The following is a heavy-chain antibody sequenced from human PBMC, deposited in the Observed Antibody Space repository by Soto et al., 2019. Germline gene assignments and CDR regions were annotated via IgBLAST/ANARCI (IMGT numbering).Heavy chain of an antibody. V-gene: IGHV1-18*01. CDR3: ARDGFYAGLGRYSNGYSPPRYYGMDV. D-gene: IGHD5-18*01. CDR2: ISSYNDNT. J-gene: IGHJ6*02. Sequence: QVQLVQSGAEVKKPGASVKVSCKASGYTFTTYGISWVRQAPGQGLEWMGWISSYNDNTNYAQKLQGRVTMTTDTSTITDYMELRSLRSDDTAVYYCARDGFYAGLGRYSNGYSPPRYYGMDVWGQGTTVSVSS. CDR1: GYTFTTYG.